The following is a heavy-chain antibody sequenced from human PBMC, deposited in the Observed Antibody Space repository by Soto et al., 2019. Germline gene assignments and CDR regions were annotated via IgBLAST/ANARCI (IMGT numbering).Heavy chain of an antibody. J-gene: IGHJ6*02. CDR3: ARPGIAASGTTYYYYYTMDV. CDR2: IYYSGST. CDR1: GGSIGSGSYY. D-gene: IGHD6-13*01. V-gene: IGHV4-39*01. Sequence: PSLTCTVSGGSIGSGSYYWGWIRQPPGKGLEWIGSIYYSGSTYYNPSLKSRVTISVDTSKNQFSLKLSSVTAADTAVYYCARPGIAASGTTYYYYYTMDVWGQGTTVTVSS.